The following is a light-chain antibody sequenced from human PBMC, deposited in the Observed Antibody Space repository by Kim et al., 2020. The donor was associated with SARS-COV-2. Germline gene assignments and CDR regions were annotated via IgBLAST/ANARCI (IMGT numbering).Light chain of an antibody. V-gene: IGLV1-40*01. J-gene: IGLJ1*01. Sequence: HRVNISCTGSSSNIGAGYDAHWHQQLPGTAPNLLIYGNSNRPSGVPDRFSGSKSGTSASLAITGLQAEDEADYYCQSYDSSLSGYVFGTGTKVTVL. CDR3: QSYDSSLSGYV. CDR1: SSNIGAGYD. CDR2: GNS.